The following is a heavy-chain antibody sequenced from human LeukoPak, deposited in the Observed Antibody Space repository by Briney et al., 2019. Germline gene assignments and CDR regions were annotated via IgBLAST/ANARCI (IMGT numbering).Heavy chain of an antibody. CDR1: GYTFTTYP. Sequence: ASVKVSCKASGYTFTTYPMHWVRRAPGQRLEWMGWINAGNGNTKYSQKFQGRVTITRDTSASTAYMELSSLRSEDTAVYYCARDLVITFGGVDYWGQGTLVTVSS. D-gene: IGHD3-16*01. V-gene: IGHV1-3*01. J-gene: IGHJ4*02. CDR3: ARDLVITFGGVDY. CDR2: INAGNGNT.